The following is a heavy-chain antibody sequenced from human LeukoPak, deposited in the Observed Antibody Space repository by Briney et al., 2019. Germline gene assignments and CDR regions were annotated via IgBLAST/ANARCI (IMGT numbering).Heavy chain of an antibody. D-gene: IGHD2-2*01. CDR3: AKGTLGYCSSTSCSARYYYYYMDV. V-gene: IGHV3-30-3*01. CDR1: GFTFSNYS. J-gene: IGHJ6*03. CDR2: IPYDGGNK. Sequence: PGRSLRLSCAASGFTFSNYSMHWVRQAPGKGLEWVAVIPYDGGNKYYADSVKGQFTISRDNSKNTLYLQMNSLRAEDTAVYYCAKGTLGYCSSTSCSARYYYYYMDVWGKGTTVTVSS.